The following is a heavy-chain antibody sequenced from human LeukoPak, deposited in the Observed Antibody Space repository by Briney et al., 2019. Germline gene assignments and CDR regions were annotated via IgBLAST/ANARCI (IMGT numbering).Heavy chain of an antibody. Sequence: PGRSLRLSCAASGFTFSSYGMHWVRQAPGKGLEWVAVISYDGSNKYYADSVKGRFTISRDNSKNTLYLQMNSLRAEDTAVYYCAKLGHSYGYVGAFDIWGQGTMVTVSS. CDR2: ISYDGSNK. D-gene: IGHD5-18*01. CDR3: AKLGHSYGYVGAFDI. CDR1: GFTFSSYG. V-gene: IGHV3-30*18. J-gene: IGHJ3*02.